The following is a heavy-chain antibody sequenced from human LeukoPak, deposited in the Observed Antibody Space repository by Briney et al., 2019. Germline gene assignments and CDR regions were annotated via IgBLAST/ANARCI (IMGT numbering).Heavy chain of an antibody. J-gene: IGHJ5*02. Sequence: ASVKVSCKASGYTFTSYYMHWVRQAPEQGLEWMGIINPSGGSTSYAQKFQGRVTMTRDTSTSTVYMELSSLRSEDTAVYYCARVPHLGDFWPAWGQGTLVTVSS. CDR3: ARVPHLGDFWPA. CDR1: GYTFTSYY. D-gene: IGHD3/OR15-3a*01. V-gene: IGHV1-46*03. CDR2: INPSGGST.